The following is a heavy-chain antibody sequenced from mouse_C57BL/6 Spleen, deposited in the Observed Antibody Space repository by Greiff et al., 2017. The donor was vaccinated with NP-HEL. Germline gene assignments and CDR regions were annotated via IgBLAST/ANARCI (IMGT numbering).Heavy chain of an antibody. D-gene: IGHD1-2*01. CDR3: ARTARIKY. CDR2: ISYSGST. V-gene: IGHV3-2*02. J-gene: IGHJ2*01. CDR1: GYSITSGYG. Sequence: EVQLQQSGPGLVKPSQSLSLTCTVTGYSITSGYGWNWIRQFPGNKLEWMGNISYSGSTNYNPSLKSRISITRDTSKNQFFLQLNSVTTEDTATYYCARTARIKYWGQGTTLTVSS.